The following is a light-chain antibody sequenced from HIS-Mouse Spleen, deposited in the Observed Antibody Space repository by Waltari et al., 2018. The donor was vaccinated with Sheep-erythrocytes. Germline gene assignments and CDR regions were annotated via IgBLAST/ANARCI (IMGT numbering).Light chain of an antibody. J-gene: IGKJ4*01. Sequence: DIQMTQSPSSLSASVGDRVTITCRASQSISSYLNWYQQKPGNAPKLLIYAASSLQSGVPSRRSGSGSGTDCTLTIISLQPQDFATYYCQQSYSTPPRTFGGGTKVEIK. CDR2: AAS. CDR1: QSISSY. CDR3: QQSYSTPPRT. V-gene: IGKV1-39*01.